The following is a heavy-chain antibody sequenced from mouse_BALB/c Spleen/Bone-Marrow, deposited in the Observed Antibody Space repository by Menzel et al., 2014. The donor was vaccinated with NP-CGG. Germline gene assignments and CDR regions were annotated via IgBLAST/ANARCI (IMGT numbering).Heavy chain of an antibody. Sequence: EVKLQESGPELVKPGASMNISCKASGYSFTGYTMNWVKPSHGKNLEWIGLINPDNGDTSCNQKFKGKATLTIDKSSSTAYMELLSLTSEDSAVYYCARYYRYDFDYWGQGTTLTVSS. J-gene: IGHJ2*01. CDR2: INPDNGDT. D-gene: IGHD2-14*01. CDR1: GYSFTGYT. CDR3: ARYYRYDFDY. V-gene: IGHV1-18*01.